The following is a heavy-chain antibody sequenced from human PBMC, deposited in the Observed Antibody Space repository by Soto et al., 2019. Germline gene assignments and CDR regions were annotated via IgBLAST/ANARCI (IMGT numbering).Heavy chain of an antibody. V-gene: IGHV4-39*01. Sequence: QLHLQESGPGLVKTSETLSLTCTVSGGSITSGSYHWGWIRQSPGKGLEWIGNVHYSGSTHYNPPLKSRATISIDPSKNQFSLKLSSVTAEDTAVYYCARPSRNGYSDGLDIWGQGTKVTV. D-gene: IGHD5-12*01. CDR1: GGSITSGSYH. J-gene: IGHJ3*02. CDR2: VHYSGST. CDR3: ARPSRNGYSDGLDI.